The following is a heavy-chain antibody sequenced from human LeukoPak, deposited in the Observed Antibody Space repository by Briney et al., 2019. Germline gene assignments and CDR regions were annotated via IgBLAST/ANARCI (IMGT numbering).Heavy chain of an antibody. V-gene: IGHV1-2*02. Sequence: ASVKVSCKASGYTFTGYYMHWVRQAPGQGLEWMGWINPNSGGTNYAQKFQGRVTMTRDTSISSAYMELSRLRSDDTAVYYCARRYYYDRSGYYSDAFDIWGQGTMVTVSS. J-gene: IGHJ3*02. CDR2: INPNSGGT. CDR1: GYTFTGYY. CDR3: ARRYYYDRSGYYSDAFDI. D-gene: IGHD3-22*01.